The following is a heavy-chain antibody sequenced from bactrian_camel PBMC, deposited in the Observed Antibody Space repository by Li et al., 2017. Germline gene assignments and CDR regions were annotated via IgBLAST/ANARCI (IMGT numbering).Heavy chain of an antibody. V-gene: IGHV3S1*01. CDR2: INSGGERT. CDR3: AKHGGWYGLWKWEYDY. CDR1: GYTAKTCS. J-gene: IGHJ4*01. Sequence: HVQLVESGGGSVQAGGSLKLSCAASGYTAKTCSWNWYRQSPGKGLEWVSSINSGGERTYYVDSVKGRFTISRDNTKNTLYLQMNSLKTEDTAMYYCAKHGGWYGLWKWEYDYWGQGTQVTV. D-gene: IGHD6*01.